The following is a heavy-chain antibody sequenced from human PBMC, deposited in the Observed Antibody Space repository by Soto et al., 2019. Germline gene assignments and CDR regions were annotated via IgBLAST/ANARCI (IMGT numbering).Heavy chain of an antibody. CDR1: GFTVSSNY. CDR2: ISSGGST. J-gene: IGHJ3*02. D-gene: IGHD1-20*01. Sequence: GGSLRLSCAASGFTVSSNYMSWVRQAPGKGLEWVSVISSGGSTYYADSVKGRFTISRDNAKNSLYLQMNSLRAEDTALYYCASTGIPYAFDIWGQGTMVTVSS. V-gene: IGHV3-53*01. CDR3: ASTGIPYAFDI.